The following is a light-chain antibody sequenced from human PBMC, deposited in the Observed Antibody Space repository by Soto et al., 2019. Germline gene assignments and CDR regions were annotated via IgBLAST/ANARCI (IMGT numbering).Light chain of an antibody. J-gene: IGKJ1*01. Sequence: GVPSRFSGSGSGTDFALTISSLQSEDVAVSSCQQYNNRPALTFGQGTKVDIK. V-gene: IGKV3-15*01. CDR3: QQYNNRPALT.